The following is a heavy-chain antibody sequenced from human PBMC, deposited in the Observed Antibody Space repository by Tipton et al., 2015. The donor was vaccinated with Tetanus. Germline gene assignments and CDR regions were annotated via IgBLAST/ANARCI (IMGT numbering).Heavy chain of an antibody. V-gene: IGHV4-61*08. Sequence: LRLSCSVSGGSLRSGDYSWNWIRQPPGKGLEWLAYVSYSGRTNSNYSLKSRITISQDTSKKQFSLRLTSVTAADTAVYYCARDHGITWGGMGYYYGMDVWGQGTTVTVSS. J-gene: IGHJ6*02. CDR2: VSYSGRT. CDR3: ARDHGITWGGMGYYYGMDV. CDR1: GGSLRSGDYS. D-gene: IGHD3-16*01.